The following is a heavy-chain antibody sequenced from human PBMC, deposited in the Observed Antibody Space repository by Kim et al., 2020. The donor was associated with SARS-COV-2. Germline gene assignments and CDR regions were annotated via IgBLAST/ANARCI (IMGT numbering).Heavy chain of an antibody. J-gene: IGHJ3*02. V-gene: IGHV3-48*03. CDR3: AARYRRIAGAFDI. Sequence: GGSLRLSCAASGFTFSSYEMNWVRQAPGKGLEWVSYISSSGSTIYYADSVKGRFTISRDNAKNSLYLQMNSLRAEDTAVYYCAARYRRIAGAFDIWGQGTMVTVSS. D-gene: IGHD2-2*02. CDR2: ISSSGSTI. CDR1: GFTFSSYE.